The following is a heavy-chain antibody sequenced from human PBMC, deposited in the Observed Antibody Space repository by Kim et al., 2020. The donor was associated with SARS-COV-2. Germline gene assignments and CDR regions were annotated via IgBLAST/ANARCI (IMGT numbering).Heavy chain of an antibody. CDR2: ISYDGNYE. V-gene: IGHV3-30*18. J-gene: IGHJ6*03. D-gene: IGHD6-6*01. CDR3: AKQKLGYYMDV. CDR1: GFTFNNFG. Sequence: GVSLRLSCAASGFTFNNFGMHWVRQAPGKGLEWVAFISYDGNYEYYGDPVKGRLTISRDNSKNTLYLQLNSLRADDTAIYYCAKQKLGYYMDVWGKGTTVVVSS.